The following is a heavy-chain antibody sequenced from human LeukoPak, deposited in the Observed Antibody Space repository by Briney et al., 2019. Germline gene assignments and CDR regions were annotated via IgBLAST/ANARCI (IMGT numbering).Heavy chain of an antibody. CDR3: ARDYGSGSYFGY. V-gene: IGHV4-59*12. CDR1: GGSNY. CDR2: IHYSGSP. D-gene: IGHD3-10*01. J-gene: IGHJ4*02. Sequence: PSETLSLTCTVSGGSNYWSWIRQPPGKGLEWIAYIHYSGSPHYNPSLKSRVTISIDTSENQLSLRLNSVTAADTAVYYCARDYGSGSYFGYWGQGTLVTVSS.